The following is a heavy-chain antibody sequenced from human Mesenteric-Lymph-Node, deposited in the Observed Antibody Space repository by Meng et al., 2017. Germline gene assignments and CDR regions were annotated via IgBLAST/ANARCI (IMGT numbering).Heavy chain of an antibody. CDR2: INPNSGGT. CDR3: ARTGIAVAGDPKRGPFDY. J-gene: IGHJ4*02. V-gene: IGHV1-2*02. Sequence: ASVKVSCKASGYTFTGYYMHWVRQAPGQGLEWMGWINPNSGGTNYAQKFQGRVTMTRDTSISTAYMELRSLRSDDTAVYYCARTGIAVAGDPKRGPFDYWGQGTLVTVSS. D-gene: IGHD6-19*01. CDR1: GYTFTGYY.